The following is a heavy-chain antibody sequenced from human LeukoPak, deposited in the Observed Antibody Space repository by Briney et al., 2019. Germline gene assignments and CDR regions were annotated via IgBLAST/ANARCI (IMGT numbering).Heavy chain of an antibody. CDR1: GFTFSTYN. CDR3: VPQCSRASCPLDS. J-gene: IGHJ4*02. V-gene: IGHV3-21*01. CDR2: ISSTSNYI. D-gene: IGHD2-2*01. Sequence: PGGSLRLSCAASGFTFSTYNMNWVRQAPGKGLEWVSSISSTSNYIYYTDSVRGRFTISRDNAKNSLFLQMNTLRVEDTAVYFCVPQCSRASCPLDSWGQGTLVTVSS.